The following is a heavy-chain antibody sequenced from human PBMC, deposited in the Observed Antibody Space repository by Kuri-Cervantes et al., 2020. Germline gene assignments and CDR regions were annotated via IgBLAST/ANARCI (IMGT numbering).Heavy chain of an antibody. Sequence: SETLSLTCTVSGGSISSYYWSWIRQPAGEGLEWIGRIFTGGEIIYNPSLRSRVTLSADTSQNQVSLHLTSATAADTAVYYCARGRLYYYGSGTLDYWGQGTLVTVSS. CDR1: GGSISSYY. D-gene: IGHD3-10*01. V-gene: IGHV4-4*07. J-gene: IGHJ4*02. CDR2: IFTGGEI. CDR3: ARGRLYYYGSGTLDY.